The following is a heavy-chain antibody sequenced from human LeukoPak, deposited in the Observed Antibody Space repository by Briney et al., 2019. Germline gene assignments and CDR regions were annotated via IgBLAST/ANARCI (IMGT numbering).Heavy chain of an antibody. Sequence: GGSLRLSCAASGFTFSNYWMSWVRQAPGKGLEWVASIKQDGSEKNYVDSVKGRFTISRDNAKNSLYLQMNSLRAEDTAVYFCARILLRSESFYNPSNCWGQGTLVTVSS. D-gene: IGHD3-10*01. CDR2: IKQDGSEK. V-gene: IGHV3-7*01. CDR1: GFTFSNYW. J-gene: IGHJ4*02. CDR3: ARILLRSESFYNPSNC.